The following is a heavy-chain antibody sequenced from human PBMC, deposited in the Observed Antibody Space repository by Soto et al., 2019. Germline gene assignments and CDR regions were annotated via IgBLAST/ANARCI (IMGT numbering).Heavy chain of an antibody. D-gene: IGHD6-13*01. CDR2: IVVGSGNT. CDR3: AARWYSSSWYAVDYYYGMDV. Sequence: QMQLVQSGPEVKKPGTSVKVSCKASGFTFTSSAVQWVRQARGQRLEWIGWIVVGSGNTNYAQKFQERVTITRDMSTSTAYMELSSLRSEDTAVYYCAARWYSSSWYAVDYYYGMDVWGQGTTVNVSS. J-gene: IGHJ6*02. CDR1: GFTFTSSA. V-gene: IGHV1-58*01.